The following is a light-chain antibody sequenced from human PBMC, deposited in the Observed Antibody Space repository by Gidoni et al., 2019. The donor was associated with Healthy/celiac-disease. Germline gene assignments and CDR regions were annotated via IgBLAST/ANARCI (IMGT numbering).Light chain of an antibody. CDR2: EVS. Sequence: QSALTQPPSPSGSPGQSVTISCTGTSSDVGGYNYDSWYQQHPGKAPKLMIYEVSKRPSGVPDRFSGSKSGNTASLTVSGLQAEDEADYYCSSYAGSNNLVFGGGTKLTVL. J-gene: IGLJ2*01. CDR3: SSYAGSNNLV. CDR1: SSDVGGYNY. V-gene: IGLV2-8*01.